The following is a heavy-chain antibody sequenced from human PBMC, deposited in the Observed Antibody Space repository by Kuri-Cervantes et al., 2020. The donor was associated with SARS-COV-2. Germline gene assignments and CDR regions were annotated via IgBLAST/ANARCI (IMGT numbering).Heavy chain of an antibody. D-gene: IGHD3-22*01. CDR1: GGSISSYY. J-gene: IGHJ6*03. CDR2: IYYSGST. V-gene: IGHV4-59*08. Sequence: ESLKISCTVSGGSISSYYWSWIRQPPGKGLEWIGYIYYSGSTNYNPSLKSRVTISVDTSKNQFSLKLSSVTAADTAVYYCARHRHDSSGYYYYYYMDVWGKGTTVTVSS. CDR3: ARHRHDSSGYYYYYYMDV.